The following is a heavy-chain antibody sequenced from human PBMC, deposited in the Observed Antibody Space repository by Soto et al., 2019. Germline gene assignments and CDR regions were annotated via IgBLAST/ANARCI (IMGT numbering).Heavy chain of an antibody. J-gene: IGHJ6*02. CDR2: IIPIFGTA. CDR3: ARVKNYDFWSGSRYYYGMDV. CDR1: GGTFSSYA. Sequence: GASVKVSCKASGGTFSSYAISRVRQAPGQGLEWMGGIIPIFGTANYAQKFQGRVTITADESTSTAYMELSSLRSEDTAVYYCARVKNYDFWSGSRYYYGMDVWGQGTTVTVSS. D-gene: IGHD3-3*01. V-gene: IGHV1-69*13.